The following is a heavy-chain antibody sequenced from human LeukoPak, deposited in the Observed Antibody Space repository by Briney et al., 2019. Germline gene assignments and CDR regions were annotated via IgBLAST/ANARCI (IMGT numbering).Heavy chain of an antibody. D-gene: IGHD3-3*01. V-gene: IGHV7-4-1*02. CDR1: GYTFTSYA. CDR3: AREGYYDFWSGSRYMDV. CDR2: INTNTGNP. J-gene: IGHJ6*03. Sequence: GASVKVSCKASGYTFTSYAMNWVRQAPGQGLEWMGWINTNTGNPTYAQGLTGRFVFSLDTSVSTAYLQISSLKAEDTAVYYCAREGYYDFWSGSRYMDVWGKGTTVTVSS.